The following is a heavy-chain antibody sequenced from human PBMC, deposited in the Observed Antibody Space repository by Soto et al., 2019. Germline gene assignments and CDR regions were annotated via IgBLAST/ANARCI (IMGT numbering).Heavy chain of an antibody. CDR2: INPASGNT. Sequence: QVQLVQSGAEVKKPGASVKVSCKASGYKFTSYDISWVRQAAGQGPEWVGWINPASGNTGYAHEIQGRVIMTRDTATGTVYMELTSLRSEDTAVYYGVRSKISQWDFELWGRGTLVTV. D-gene: IGHD3-16*01. J-gene: IGHJ2*01. CDR3: VRSKISQWDFEL. CDR1: GYKFTSYD. V-gene: IGHV1-8*01.